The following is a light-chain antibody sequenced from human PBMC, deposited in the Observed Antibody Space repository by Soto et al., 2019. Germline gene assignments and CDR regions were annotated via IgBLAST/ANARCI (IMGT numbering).Light chain of an antibody. CDR2: EVT. CDR3: CSYTTTGTSI. CDR1: SSDVGAFSY. V-gene: IGLV2-14*01. Sequence: QSVLTQPASVSASPGDSIAISCTGSSSDVGAFSYVSWYQQSPGQAPKLLLYEVTNRPSGVSHRFSGSKSGNTASLTISGLQAEDEADYYCCSYTTTGTSIFGGWTQLTVL. J-gene: IGLJ2*01.